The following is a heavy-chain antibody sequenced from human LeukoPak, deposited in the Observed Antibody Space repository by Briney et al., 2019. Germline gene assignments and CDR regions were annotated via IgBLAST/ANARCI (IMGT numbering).Heavy chain of an antibody. CDR2: ISAYNGNT. D-gene: IGHD2-15*01. J-gene: IGHJ6*02. CDR1: GYTFTSYG. Sequence: ASVKVSCKASGYTFTSYGISWVRQAPGQGLEWMGWISAYNGNTNYAQKLQGRVTMTTDTSTSTAYMELRSLRSDDTAVYYCARREDSYYSTGMDVWGQGTTVTVSS. CDR3: ARREDSYYSTGMDV. V-gene: IGHV1-18*01.